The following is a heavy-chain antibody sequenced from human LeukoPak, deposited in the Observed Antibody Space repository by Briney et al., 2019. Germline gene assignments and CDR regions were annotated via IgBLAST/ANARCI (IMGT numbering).Heavy chain of an antibody. CDR3: ARHQSGGTFPLEY. D-gene: IGHD2-15*01. CDR2: ISYAGNT. CDR1: GGSISPYF. Sequence: SDTLSLTCAISGGSISPYFWSWIRQPPGKGLEWIGYISYAGNTKYNPSLKSRLTLSLDTPNKLFSLKLISVTAAATAVYYCARHQSGGTFPLEYWGQGVLITVS. J-gene: IGHJ4*02. V-gene: IGHV4-59*08.